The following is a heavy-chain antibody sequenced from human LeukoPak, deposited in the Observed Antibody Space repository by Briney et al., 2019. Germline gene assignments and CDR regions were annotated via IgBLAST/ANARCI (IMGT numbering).Heavy chain of an antibody. D-gene: IGHD3-22*01. CDR1: GFTFDDYA. Sequence: GGSLRLSCAASGFTFDDYAMHWVRQAPGKGLEWVSGISWNSGSIGYADSVKGRFTISRGNAKNSLYLQMNSLRAEDTALYYCAKDISYYDSSGYFDYWGQGTLVTVSS. J-gene: IGHJ4*02. CDR2: ISWNSGSI. V-gene: IGHV3-9*01. CDR3: AKDISYYDSSGYFDY.